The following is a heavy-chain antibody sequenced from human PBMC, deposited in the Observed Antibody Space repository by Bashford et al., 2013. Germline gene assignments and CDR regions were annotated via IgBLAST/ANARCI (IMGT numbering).Heavy chain of an antibody. J-gene: IGHJ4*02. Sequence: GGSLRLSCAASGFTFSSYWMSWVRQAPGKGLEWVANIKQDGSEKYYVDSVKGRFTISRDNAKNSLYLQMNSLRAEDTAVYYCARDPGDIVVVVAATPSDYWGQGTLVTVSS. V-gene: IGHV3-7*01. CDR1: GFTFSSYW. CDR3: ARDPGDIVVVVAATPSDY. D-gene: IGHD2-15*01. CDR2: IKQDGSEK.